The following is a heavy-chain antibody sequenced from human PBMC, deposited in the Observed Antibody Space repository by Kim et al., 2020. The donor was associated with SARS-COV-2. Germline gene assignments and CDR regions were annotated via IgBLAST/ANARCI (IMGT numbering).Heavy chain of an antibody. CDR3: TRDGQYQQVPFDY. J-gene: IGHJ4*02. V-gene: IGHV1-18*01. CDR1: GYIFINYG. D-gene: IGHD6-13*01. Sequence: ASVKVSCKTSGYIFINYGISWVRQAPGQGLEWMGWISGNNVNTNYAQKVQGRVSMYADASTSTVYMELRIQTYDDTAIYYFTRDGQYQQVPFDYWCQGTLVSVSS. CDR2: ISGNNVNT.